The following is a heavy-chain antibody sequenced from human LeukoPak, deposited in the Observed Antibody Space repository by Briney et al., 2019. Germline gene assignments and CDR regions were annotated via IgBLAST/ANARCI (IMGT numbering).Heavy chain of an antibody. D-gene: IGHD1-26*01. CDR1: GASITISSYY. J-gene: IGHJ5*01. CDR2: IYYSGNT. V-gene: IGHV4-39*01. Sequence: PSETLSLTCTVSGASITISSYYWGWIRQPPGKGLEWIGSIYYSGNTYYNPSLKSRVSISIDTSRHQFALKLSSVTAADTAVYYCARGLLYSGSFSRNWFDSWGHGTLVTVSS. CDR3: ARGLLYSGSFSRNWFDS.